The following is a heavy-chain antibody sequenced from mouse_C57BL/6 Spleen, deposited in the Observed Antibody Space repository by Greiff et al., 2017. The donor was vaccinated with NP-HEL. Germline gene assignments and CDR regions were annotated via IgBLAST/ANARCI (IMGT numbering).Heavy chain of an antibody. V-gene: IGHV8-8*01. CDR1: GFSLSTFGMG. CDR2: IWWDDDK. J-gene: IGHJ2*01. Sequence: QVTLKECGPGILQPSQTLSLTCSFSGFSLSTFGMGVGWIRQPSGKGLEWLAHIWWDDDKYYNPALKSRLTISKDNSKNLVVLKIANVDTADTATYYCARIEDYYGSSQYYFDYWGQGTTLTVSS. D-gene: IGHD1-1*01. CDR3: ARIEDYYGSSQYYFDY.